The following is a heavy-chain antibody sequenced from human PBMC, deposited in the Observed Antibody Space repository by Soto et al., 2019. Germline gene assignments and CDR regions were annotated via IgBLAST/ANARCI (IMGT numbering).Heavy chain of an antibody. J-gene: IGHJ1*01. D-gene: IGHD3-22*01. V-gene: IGHV1-69*13. Sequence: ASVKVSCKASGGTFSSYAISWVRQAPGQGLEWMGGIIPIFGTANYAQKFQGRVTITADESTSTAYMELSSLRSEDTAVYYCARATDHYDSSGYYYVLEYFQHWGQGTLVTVSS. CDR2: IIPIFGTA. CDR3: ARATDHYDSSGYYYVLEYFQH. CDR1: GGTFSSYA.